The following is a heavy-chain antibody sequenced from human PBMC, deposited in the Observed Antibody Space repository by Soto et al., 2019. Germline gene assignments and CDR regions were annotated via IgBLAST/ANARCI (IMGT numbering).Heavy chain of an antibody. CDR1: GASISRYY. V-gene: IGHV4-59*01. D-gene: IGHD3-10*01. J-gene: IGHJ3*02. Sequence: SEPLSLTCTVSGASISRYYWSWIRQPPGKGLGWIGYIYYSGSTNYNPSLKSRVTISVDTSKNQFSLKLSSVTAADTAVYYCARVWGGAFDIWGQGTMVTVSS. CDR2: IYYSGST. CDR3: ARVWGGAFDI.